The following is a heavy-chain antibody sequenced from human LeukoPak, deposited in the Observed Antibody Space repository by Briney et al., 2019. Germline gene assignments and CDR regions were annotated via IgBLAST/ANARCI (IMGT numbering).Heavy chain of an antibody. V-gene: IGHV3-30*03. CDR3: ARDTYSSSSPSDY. Sequence: GGSLRLSCAASGFTFSSYGFHWVRQAPGKGLEWVAVISNDGGKKYYADSVKGRFTISRDNAKNTLYLQMNSLRAEDTAVYYCARDTYSSSSPSDYWGQGTLVTVSS. D-gene: IGHD6-6*01. CDR2: ISNDGGKK. CDR1: GFTFSSYG. J-gene: IGHJ4*02.